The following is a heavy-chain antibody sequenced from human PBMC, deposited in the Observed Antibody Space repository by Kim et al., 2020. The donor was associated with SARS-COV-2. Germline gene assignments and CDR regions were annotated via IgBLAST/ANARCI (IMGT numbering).Heavy chain of an antibody. Sequence: GGSLRLSCAASGFTFSSYEMHWVRQAPGKGLEWVSYISSGGSTTYYADSVKGRFTISRDNAKNSLYLQMNSLRAEDTAVYHCARGQGGSYSYWGQGALVT. J-gene: IGHJ4*02. V-gene: IGHV3-48*03. CDR1: GFTFSSYE. D-gene: IGHD1-26*01. CDR3: ARGQGGSYSY. CDR2: ISSGGSTT.